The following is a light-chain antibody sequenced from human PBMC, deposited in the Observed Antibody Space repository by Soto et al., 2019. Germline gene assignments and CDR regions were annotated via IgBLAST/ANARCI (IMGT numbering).Light chain of an antibody. CDR3: QSYDNSLSGFYV. V-gene: IGLV1-40*01. J-gene: IGLJ1*01. CDR1: SSNNGAGYD. Sequence: QSVLTQPPSVSGSPGQTVTISCTGSSSNNGAGYDVHWYQQLPGRAPKLLIYANSNRPSGVPDRFSGSKSGTSASLAITGLQAEDEADYSCQSYDNSLSGFYVFGTGTKVTVL. CDR2: ANS.